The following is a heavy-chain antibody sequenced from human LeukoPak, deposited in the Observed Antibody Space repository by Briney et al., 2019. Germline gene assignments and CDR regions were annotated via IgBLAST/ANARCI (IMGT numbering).Heavy chain of an antibody. CDR2: IHQSGSS. J-gene: IGHJ5*02. CDR1: GGSFSDYY. D-gene: IGHD6-25*01. Sequence: SETLSLTCAVHGGSFSDYYWSWIRQTPGKGLEWIGEIHQSGSSNYNPSLKSRVTISVDTSKNQFSLKLSSVTAADTAVYYCASNPQLAANWFDPWGQGTLVTVSS. CDR3: ASNPQLAANWFDP. V-gene: IGHV4-34*01.